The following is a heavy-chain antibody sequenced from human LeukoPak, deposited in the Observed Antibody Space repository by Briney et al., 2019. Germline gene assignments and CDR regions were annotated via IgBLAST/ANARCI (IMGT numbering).Heavy chain of an antibody. CDR3: TRYNNDHFDY. CDR1: GFTFGGYG. Sequence: GGSLRLSCAGSGFTFGGYGMHWFRQTPGKGLEWVAVIAYDGSRAFYADSVKGRFTISRDNSKNTMSVQMDDLRAEDTAVYYCTRYNNDHFDYWDQGTLVTVSS. D-gene: IGHD1-14*01. V-gene: IGHV3-33*01. CDR2: IAYDGSRA. J-gene: IGHJ4*02.